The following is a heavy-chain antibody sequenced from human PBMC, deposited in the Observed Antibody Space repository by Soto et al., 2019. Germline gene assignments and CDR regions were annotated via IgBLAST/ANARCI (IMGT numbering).Heavy chain of an antibody. CDR2: IYYSGST. CDR3: ARARGRNYFYHYMDD. J-gene: IGHJ6*03. D-gene: IGHD3-16*01. Sequence: SETLSLTCTVSGGSISSDYWSWSRQPPGKGLEWIGYIYYSGSTNYNPSLKSRVTISVDTSKNQFSLKLSSVTAADTAVYYCARARGRNYFYHYMDDWGQGTMVTVSS. CDR1: GGSISSDY. V-gene: IGHV4-59*08.